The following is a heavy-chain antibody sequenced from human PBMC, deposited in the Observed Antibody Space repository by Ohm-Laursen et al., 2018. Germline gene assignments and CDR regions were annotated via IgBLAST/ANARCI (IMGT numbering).Heavy chain of an antibody. CDR3: AKRKQWLVRYFDY. D-gene: IGHD6-19*01. J-gene: IGHJ4*02. CDR2: ISGSGGST. Sequence: SLRLSCVASGFTFSGYAMSWVRQAPGKGLEWVSAISGSGGSTYYADSVKGRFTISRDNSKNTLYLQMNSLRAEDTAVYYCAKRKQWLVRYFDYWGQGTLVTVSS. V-gene: IGHV3-23*01. CDR1: GFTFSGYA.